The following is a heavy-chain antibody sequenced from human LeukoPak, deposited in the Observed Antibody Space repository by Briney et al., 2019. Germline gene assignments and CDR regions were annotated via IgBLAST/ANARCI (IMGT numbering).Heavy chain of an antibody. CDR1: GYTFTSYA. D-gene: IGHD1-26*01. CDR3: ARGHSGSYWFDY. Sequence: ASVKVSCKASGYTFTSYAMHWVRQAPGQRREWMGWINAGNGNTKYSQKFQGRVTITRDTSASTAYMELSSLRSEDTAVYYCARGHSGSYWFDYWGQGTLVTVSS. J-gene: IGHJ4*02. CDR2: INAGNGNT. V-gene: IGHV1-3*01.